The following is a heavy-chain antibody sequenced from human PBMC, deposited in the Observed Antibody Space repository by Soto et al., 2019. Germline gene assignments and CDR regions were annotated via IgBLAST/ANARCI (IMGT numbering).Heavy chain of an antibody. CDR3: ARVLQGYCSGGSCYGNWFDP. J-gene: IGHJ5*02. CDR2: IYYSGST. Sequence: PSETLSLTCTVSGGSISSYYWSWIRQPPGKGLEWIGYIYYSGSTNYNPSLKSRVTISVDTSKNQFSLKLSSVTAADTAVYYCARVLQGYCSGGSCYGNWFDPWGQGTLVTVSS. V-gene: IGHV4-59*01. CDR1: GGSISSYY. D-gene: IGHD2-15*01.